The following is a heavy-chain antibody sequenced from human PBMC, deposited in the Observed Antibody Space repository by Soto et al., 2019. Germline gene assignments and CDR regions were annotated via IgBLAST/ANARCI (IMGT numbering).Heavy chain of an antibody. V-gene: IGHV4-39*07. Sequence: NPSETLSLTCTVSGGSITSSSYYWGWIRQPPGKGLEWIGSIYYSGSTNYNPSLKSRVTISVDTSKNQFSLKLSSVTAADTAVYYCARRYGASFDYWGQGTLVTVSS. CDR2: IYYSGST. J-gene: IGHJ4*02. CDR3: ARRYGASFDY. CDR1: GGSITSSSYY. D-gene: IGHD4-17*01.